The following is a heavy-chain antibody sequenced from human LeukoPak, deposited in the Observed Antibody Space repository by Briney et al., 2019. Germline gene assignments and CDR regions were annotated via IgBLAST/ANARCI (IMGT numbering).Heavy chain of an antibody. CDR2: INPSGGST. J-gene: IGHJ5*02. V-gene: IGHV1-46*01. CDR3: ARDLSYYYDSSGYHYRGLFDP. CDR1: GYTFTSYY. Sequence: ASVKVSCKASGYTFTSYYMHWVRQAPGQGLEWMGIINPSGGSTSYAQKFQGRVTMTRDMSTSTVYMELSRLRSDDTAVYYCARDLSYYYDSSGYHYRGLFDPWGQGTLVTVSS. D-gene: IGHD3-22*01.